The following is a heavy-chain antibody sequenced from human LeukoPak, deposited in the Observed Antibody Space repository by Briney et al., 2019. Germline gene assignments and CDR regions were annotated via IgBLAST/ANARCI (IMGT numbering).Heavy chain of an antibody. CDR1: EFTFNNYA. CDR2: ISGTGGTT. Sequence: PGGSLRLSCAGSEFTFNNYAMKWVRQTPGKGLEWVAAISGTGGTTYYADSVKGRFTISRDNSKNTLYLQMNSLRAEDTAVYYCARVAYDSSGYWGQGTLVTVSS. V-gene: IGHV3-23*01. CDR3: ARVAYDSSGY. D-gene: IGHD3-22*01. J-gene: IGHJ4*02.